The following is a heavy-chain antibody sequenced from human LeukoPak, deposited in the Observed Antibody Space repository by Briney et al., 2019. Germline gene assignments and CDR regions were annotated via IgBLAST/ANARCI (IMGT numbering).Heavy chain of an antibody. CDR3: ARGVSTPSDTGDYGGGYYYFDN. D-gene: IGHD4-17*01. CDR2: INHVGSS. V-gene: IGHV4-34*01. CDR1: GRSLSHYQ. Sequence: KPSETLSLTCAVNGRSLSHYQWTWIRQSPEKGLEWIGKINHVGSSNYNPSLKSRVAVSLEAPQNQFSLELRSVTAADTAVYYCARGVSTPSDTGDYGGGYYYFDNWGQGILVTASS. J-gene: IGHJ4*02.